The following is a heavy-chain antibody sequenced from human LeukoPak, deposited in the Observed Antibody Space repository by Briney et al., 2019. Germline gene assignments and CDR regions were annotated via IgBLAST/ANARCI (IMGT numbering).Heavy chain of an antibody. CDR1: GYSFTNYW. CDR2: IYPDDSDT. CDR3: ARGLYCSGGSCRFDY. J-gene: IGHJ4*02. D-gene: IGHD2-15*01. V-gene: IGHV5-51*01. Sequence: GESLKISCKGSGYSFTNYWIGWVRQMPGKGLEWMGIIYPDDSDTRYSPSFQGQVTISADKSITTAYLQWSSLKASDTAIYYCARGLYCSGGSCRFDYWGQGTLVTVSS.